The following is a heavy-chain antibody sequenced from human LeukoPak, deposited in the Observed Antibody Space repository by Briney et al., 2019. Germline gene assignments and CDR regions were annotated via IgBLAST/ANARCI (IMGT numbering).Heavy chain of an antibody. D-gene: IGHD3-22*01. J-gene: IGHJ4*02. Sequence: PSETLSLTCTVSGGSISSYYWSWIRQPAGKGLEWIGRIYTSGSTNYNPSLKSRVTMSVDTSKHQFSLKLSSVTAADTAVYYCARVSDSSGYYYPYYFDCWGQGTLVTVSS. CDR2: IYTSGST. CDR1: GGSISSYY. CDR3: ARVSDSSGYYYPYYFDC. V-gene: IGHV4-4*07.